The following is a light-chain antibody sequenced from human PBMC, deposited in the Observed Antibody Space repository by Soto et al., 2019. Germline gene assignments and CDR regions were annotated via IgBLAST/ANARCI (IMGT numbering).Light chain of an antibody. CDR2: GAY. Sequence: ITLSPSSLSAKVGEGDTLTCRASQSVSSNLAWYQQRPGQAPKLLIYGAYKRATGIPDRFSGSGSETDFTLTISILEPEDFAIYYCNQHDSYPRTFGQGTKVDI. J-gene: IGKJ1*01. CDR1: QSVSSN. CDR3: NQHDSYPRT. V-gene: IGKV3D-15*03.